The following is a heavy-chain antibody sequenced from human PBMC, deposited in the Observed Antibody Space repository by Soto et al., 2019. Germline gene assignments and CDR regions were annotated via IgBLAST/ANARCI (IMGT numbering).Heavy chain of an antibody. J-gene: IGHJ4*02. D-gene: IGHD2-15*01. CDR3: ARAPKYCSGGSCYSDY. CDR2: IIPILGIA. V-gene: IGHV1-69*02. CDR1: GGTFSSYT. Sequence: QVQLVQSGAEVKKPGSSVKVPCKASGGTFSSYTISWVRQAPGQGLEWMGRIIPILGIANYAQKFQGRVTITADKSTSTAYMELSSLRSEDTAVYYCARAPKYCSGGSCYSDYWGQGTLVTVSS.